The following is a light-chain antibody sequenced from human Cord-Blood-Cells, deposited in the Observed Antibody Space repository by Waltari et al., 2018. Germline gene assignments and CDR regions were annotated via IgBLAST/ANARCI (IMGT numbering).Light chain of an antibody. Sequence: SYELTQPPSVSVSPGQTASITCSGDKLGDKYACWYQQKPGQSPVLVIYQDSKRPSGIPDRFSGSNSGTTATLTISGTQAMDEADYYCQAWDSSTDNVVFGGGTKLTVL. CDR3: QAWDSSTDNVV. CDR1: KLGDKY. CDR2: QDS. J-gene: IGLJ2*01. V-gene: IGLV3-1*01.